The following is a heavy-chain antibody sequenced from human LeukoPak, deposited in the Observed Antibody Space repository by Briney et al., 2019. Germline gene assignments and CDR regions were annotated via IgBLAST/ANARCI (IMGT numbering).Heavy chain of an antibody. V-gene: IGHV1-24*01. CDR2: FDPESGER. J-gene: IGHJ5*02. Sequence: ASVKVSCKVSGFAFTEMSIHWVRQTPRKGLEWMGGFDPESGERVYAQSFRGRVTLSEDTSTDTAYMELSSLTSEDTAVYYCADFGVVTHWFDPWGQGTLVTVSS. D-gene: IGHD3-3*01. CDR3: ADFGVVTHWFDP. CDR1: GFAFTEMS.